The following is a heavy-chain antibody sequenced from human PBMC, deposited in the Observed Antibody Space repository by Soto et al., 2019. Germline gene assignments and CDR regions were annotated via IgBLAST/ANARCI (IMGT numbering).Heavy chain of an antibody. CDR1: GYNFIYYY. CDR3: XXXXTXXIAVEXAATRFDP. D-gene: IGHD2-15*01. CDR2: INPNDGST. J-gene: IGHJ5*02. Sequence: QVQLVQSGADVQKPGASVKVSCKASGYNFIYYYIHWVRQAPGQGLEWMGIINPNDGSTIYSQKFQGRVTMTRDTSXXTXXXXXXXXXXXXXXXXXXXXXXTXXIAVEXAATRFDPWGQGTLVTVSS. V-gene: IGHV1-46*01.